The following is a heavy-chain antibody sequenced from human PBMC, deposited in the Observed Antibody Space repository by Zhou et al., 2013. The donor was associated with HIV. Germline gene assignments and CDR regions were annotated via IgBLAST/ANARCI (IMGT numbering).Heavy chain of an antibody. J-gene: IGHJ6*03. CDR1: GYTFTAYY. D-gene: IGHD3-3*01. CDR2: INPNSGGT. Sequence: QVQLVQSGAEVKKPGASVKVSCKASGYTFTAYYIHWVRQAPGQGLEWMGWINPNSGGTIYAQKFQDRVTMTRDTSISTAYMELSRLRSDDTAVYYCARAYDLXSGSGYYYYMDVWGKGTTVSVSS. CDR3: ARAYDLXSGSGYYYYMDV. V-gene: IGHV1-2*02.